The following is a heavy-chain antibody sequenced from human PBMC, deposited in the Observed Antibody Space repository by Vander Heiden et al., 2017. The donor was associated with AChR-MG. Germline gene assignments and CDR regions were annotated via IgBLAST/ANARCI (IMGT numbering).Heavy chain of an antibody. J-gene: IGHJ6*02. D-gene: IGHD1-1*01. CDR2: VDFRGIS. CDR1: GESFSQNS. CDR3: ARARRAATSCHLDGCTYNEYGLDV. Sequence: QVQVQQWGAGQVQPSDTLSLTCGFSGESFSQNSWVWTRQAPGTGLEWLGEVDFRGISTYNPSLASRINISKVRSKNQVSLKVASVNVADTAVYFCARARRAATSCHLDGCTYNEYGLDVWGQGTSVTVSS. V-gene: IGHV4-34*02.